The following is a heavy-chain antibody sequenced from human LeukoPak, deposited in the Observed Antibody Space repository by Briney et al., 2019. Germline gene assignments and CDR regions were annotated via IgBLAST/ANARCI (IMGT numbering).Heavy chain of an antibody. CDR2: IYYSGSS. Sequence: SETLSLTCTVSGGSLSNYYWSWIRQPPGKGLEWIGCIYYSGSSNYNPSLKSRVTISVDTSKNQFSLKLSSVTAADTAVYYCARVGGGYYGSGSYFSYSDYWGQGTLVTVSS. D-gene: IGHD3-10*01. V-gene: IGHV4-59*01. CDR3: ARVGGGYYGSGSYFSYSDY. CDR1: GGSLSNYY. J-gene: IGHJ4*02.